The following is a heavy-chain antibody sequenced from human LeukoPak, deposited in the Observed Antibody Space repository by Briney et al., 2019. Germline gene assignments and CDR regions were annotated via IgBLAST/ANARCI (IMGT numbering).Heavy chain of an antibody. CDR3: AKDQSVLVGATDY. V-gene: IGHV3-23*01. CDR2: ISGSGGST. J-gene: IGHJ4*02. Sequence: GGSLRLSCAASGFTFSSYAMSWVRQAPGKGLEWVSAISGSGGSTYYADSVEGRFTISRDNSKNTLYLQMNSLRAEDTAVYYCAKDQSVLVGATDYWGQGTLVTVSS. CDR1: GFTFSSYA. D-gene: IGHD1-26*01.